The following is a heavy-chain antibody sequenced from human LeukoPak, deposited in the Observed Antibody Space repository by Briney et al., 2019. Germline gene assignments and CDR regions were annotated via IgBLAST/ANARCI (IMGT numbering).Heavy chain of an antibody. J-gene: IGHJ5*02. CDR3: ARGVGYYDILTGYFFDP. CDR1: GFTFSSYW. D-gene: IGHD3-9*01. V-gene: IGHV3-74*01. Sequence: GGSLRLSCAASGFTFSSYWMHWVRQAPGKGLVWVSRINSDGSSTGYADSVKGRFTISRDNAKNTLYLQMNSLRAEDTAVYYCARGVGYYDILTGYFFDPWGQGTLVTVSS. CDR2: INSDGSST.